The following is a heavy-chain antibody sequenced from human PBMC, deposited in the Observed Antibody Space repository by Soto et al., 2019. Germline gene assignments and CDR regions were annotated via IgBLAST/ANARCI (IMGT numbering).Heavy chain of an antibody. J-gene: IGHJ6*03. CDR3: EREVAGRDYYYYMDV. CDR1: GGSISSYY. V-gene: IGHV4-59*01. Sequence: QVQLQESGPGLVKPSETLSLTCTVSGGSISSYYWSWIRQPPGKGLEWIGYIYYSGSTNYNPSLKSRVTISVDTSKNQFSLKLSSVTAADTAVYYCEREVAGRDYYYYMDVWGKGTTVTVSS. D-gene: IGHD6-13*01. CDR2: IYYSGST.